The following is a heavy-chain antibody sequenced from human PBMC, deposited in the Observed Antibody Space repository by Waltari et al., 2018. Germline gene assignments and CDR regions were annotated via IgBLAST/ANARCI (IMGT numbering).Heavy chain of an antibody. Sequence: EAHLAQSGAEVKKPGESLKISCQASGYIFPNYWIGWVRQEPGKGREGGGLFCPGSPDPSYTPPRPAHVTISADTSIATAYLQWTSLQATDTAMYYCVRQGLLFDYYGSKGDPQEIEYWGHGTLVIVSS. CDR1: GYIFPNYW. J-gene: IGHJ4*01. D-gene: IGHD3-10*01. CDR2: FCPGSPDP. CDR3: VRQGLLFDYYGSKGDPQEIEY. V-gene: IGHV5-51*01.